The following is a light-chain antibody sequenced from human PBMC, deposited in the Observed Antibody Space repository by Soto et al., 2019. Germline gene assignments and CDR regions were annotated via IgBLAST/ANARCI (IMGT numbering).Light chain of an antibody. CDR1: SSDVGAYKY. J-gene: IGLJ2*01. V-gene: IGLV2-8*01. Sequence: QSVLTQPPSASGSPGQSVTISCTGTSSDVGAYKYVSWYQQHPGKAPKLMIYAVSERPSGVPDRFSGSKSGNTASLTVSGLQAEDEADYYCSSYADTNNLLFGGWTKLTVL. CDR2: AVS. CDR3: SSYADTNNLL.